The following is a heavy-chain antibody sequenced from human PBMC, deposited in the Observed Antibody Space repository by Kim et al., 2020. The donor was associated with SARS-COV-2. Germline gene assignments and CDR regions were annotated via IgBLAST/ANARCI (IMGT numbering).Heavy chain of an antibody. D-gene: IGHD3-10*01. V-gene: IGHV4-31*02. CDR3: ARDRATPGYLDY. J-gene: IGHJ4*02. Sequence: YYTPPLKGRVTISVETSKNRFSLKLSSVTAADTAVYYCARDRATPGYLDYWGQGPLVTVSS.